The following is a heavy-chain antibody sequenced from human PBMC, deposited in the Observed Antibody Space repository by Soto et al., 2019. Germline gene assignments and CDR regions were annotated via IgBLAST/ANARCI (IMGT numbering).Heavy chain of an antibody. CDR3: ARGDGYNSCCWRDVPSYDAFDI. CDR2: IIPIFGTA. J-gene: IGHJ3*02. Sequence: QVQLVQSGADVKKPGSSVKVSCKASGGTFSSYAISWVRQAPGQGLEWKVGIIPIFGTANYAQKFQGRVTITGDDSTSTAYLELNSLRSEDTALYYCARGDGYNSCCWRDVPSYDAFDIWGQGTMVTVSS. CDR1: GGTFSSYA. V-gene: IGHV1-69*12. D-gene: IGHD5-12*01.